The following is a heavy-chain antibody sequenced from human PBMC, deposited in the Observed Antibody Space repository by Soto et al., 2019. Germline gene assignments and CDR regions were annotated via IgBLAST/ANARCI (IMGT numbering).Heavy chain of an antibody. CDR3: ARDSLQDYYDSSGYPDY. V-gene: IGHV3-74*01. CDR1: GFTFSSYW. CDR2: INSDGSST. D-gene: IGHD3-22*01. Sequence: PGGSLRLSCAASGFTFSSYWMHWVRQAPGKGLVWVSRINSDGSSTSYADSVKGRFTISRDNAKNTLYLQMNSLRAEDTAVYYCARDSLQDYYDSSGYPDYWGQGTLVTVSS. J-gene: IGHJ4*02.